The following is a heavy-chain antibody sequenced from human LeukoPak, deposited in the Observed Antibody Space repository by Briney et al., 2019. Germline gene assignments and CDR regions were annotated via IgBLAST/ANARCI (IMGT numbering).Heavy chain of an antibody. D-gene: IGHD3-22*01. CDR3: ARAARQGFTMIVVPFFYFDL. V-gene: IGHV4-34*01. CDR1: GGLFSGYY. CDR2: INHRGST. J-gene: IGHJ2*01. Sequence: SETLSLTCSVYGGLFSGYYWSWIRQPPGKGLEWIGEINHRGSTNYNPSLTSRVSISVDTSKNQFSLKLSSVTAADSAVYYCARAARQGFTMIVVPFFYFDLWGRGTLVTVSS.